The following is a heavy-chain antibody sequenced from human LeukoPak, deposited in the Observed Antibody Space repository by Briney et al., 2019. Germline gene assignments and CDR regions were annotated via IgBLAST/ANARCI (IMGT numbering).Heavy chain of an antibody. V-gene: IGHV3-20*04. D-gene: IGHD2-2*01. J-gene: IGHJ3*02. Sequence: PGGSLRLTCAASGFTFDDYGMSWVRQAPGKGLEWVSGINWNGGSTGYADSVKGRFTISRDNAKNSLYLQMNSLRAEDTALYYCARSLRRDCDSTSCWAALDIWGQGTMVTVSS. CDR2: INWNGGST. CDR3: ARSLRRDCDSTSCWAALDI. CDR1: GFTFDDYG.